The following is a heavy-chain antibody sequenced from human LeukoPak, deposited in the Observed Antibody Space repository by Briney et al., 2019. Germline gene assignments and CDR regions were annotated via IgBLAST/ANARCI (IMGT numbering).Heavy chain of an antibody. CDR3: AKDVKPDGVWDVDY. CDR1: GFTFDIYA. V-gene: IGHV3-23*01. D-gene: IGHD1-14*01. CDR2: VYGKGDRT. Sequence: PGGSLGLSRAAAGFTFDIYAMSWVPQAPAKMLPGVSGVYGKGDRTFHADSVKSRFTISRDNTNIMLFLHLDTLRADDTALSYSAKDVKPDGVWDVDYWGQGTLVTVSS. J-gene: IGHJ4*02.